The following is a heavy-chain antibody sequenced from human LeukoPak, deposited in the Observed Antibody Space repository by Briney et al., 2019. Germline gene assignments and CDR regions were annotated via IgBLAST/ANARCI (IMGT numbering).Heavy chain of an antibody. D-gene: IGHD5-12*01. CDR3: ATGWLRLFDY. Sequence: PGGSLRLSCATSGFTFSNAWMSWVRQAPGKGLEWVSRIKSKVDGGTTDYAAPVKGRFTISRDDSKNTVYLQMNSLKTEDTAMYYCATGWLRLFDYWGQGTLVTVSS. CDR2: IKSKVDGGTT. V-gene: IGHV3-15*01. CDR1: GFTFSNAW. J-gene: IGHJ4*02.